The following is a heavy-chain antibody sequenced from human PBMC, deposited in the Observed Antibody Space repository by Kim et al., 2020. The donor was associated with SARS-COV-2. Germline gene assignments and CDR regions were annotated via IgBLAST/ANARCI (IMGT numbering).Heavy chain of an antibody. J-gene: IGHJ3*02. CDR3: ARFLEWLLPSNDAFDI. D-gene: IGHD3-3*01. Sequence: KFQGRVTMTRDTSISTAYMELSRLRSDDTAVYYCARFLEWLLPSNDAFDIWGQGTMVTVSS. V-gene: IGHV1-2*02.